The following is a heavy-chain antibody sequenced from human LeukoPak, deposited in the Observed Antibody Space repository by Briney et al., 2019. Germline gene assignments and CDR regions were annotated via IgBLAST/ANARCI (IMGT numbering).Heavy chain of an antibody. CDR2: ISSSGTYM. CDR3: ARVDYADYAPNFDY. CDR1: GFTFSSYS. D-gene: IGHD4-17*01. Sequence: GGSLRLSCAVSGFTFSSYSMNWVRQAPGKGLEWVSSISSSGTYMFYAGSVKGRCTISRDNAKNSLYLQINSLRADDTAVYYCARVDYADYAPNFDYWGQGTLVTVSS. V-gene: IGHV3-21*01. J-gene: IGHJ4*02.